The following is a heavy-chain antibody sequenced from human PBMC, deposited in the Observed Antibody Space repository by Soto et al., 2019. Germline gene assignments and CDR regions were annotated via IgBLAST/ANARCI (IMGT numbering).Heavy chain of an antibody. CDR2: INAANCDT. CDR3: VRRHVSATGIDWFDP. CDR1: GYTXTSYG. D-gene: IGHD6-13*01. V-gene: IGHV1-3*01. Sequence: SXKVSCKASGYTXTSYGIHLVRQAPGQSLEWMGWINAANCDTKYSPKFQGRVTITRDTSARKAYMELSSLRSEDTAVYYCVRRHVSATGIDWFDPWGQGALGTVS. J-gene: IGHJ5*02.